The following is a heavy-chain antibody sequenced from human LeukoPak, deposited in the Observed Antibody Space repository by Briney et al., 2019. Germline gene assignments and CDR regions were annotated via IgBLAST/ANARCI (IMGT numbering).Heavy chain of an antibody. D-gene: IGHD3-22*01. CDR1: GYTFTSYD. V-gene: IGHV1-8*01. J-gene: IGHJ4*02. CDR3: ARGCDSSGYYDY. CDR2: MNPNSGNT. Sequence: ASVKVSCKASGYTFTSYDINWVRQATGQGLEWMGWMNPNSGNTGYAQKFQGRVTMTRNTSISTAYMELSSLRSEDTAVYYCARGCDSSGYYDYWGQGTLVTVSS.